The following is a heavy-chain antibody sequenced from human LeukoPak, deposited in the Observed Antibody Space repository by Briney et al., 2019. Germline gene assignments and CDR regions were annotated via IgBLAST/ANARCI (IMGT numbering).Heavy chain of an antibody. CDR3: AGGGSPQI. Sequence: SETLSLTCTVSGGSISNYFLSWVRQPAGKALEWIGRLYTSGSTNYNPSLKSRVTMSLDTSMTQFSLMLNSVTAADTAVYYCAGGGSPQIWGQGTMVTVSS. CDR2: LYTSGST. J-gene: IGHJ3*02. D-gene: IGHD6-13*01. V-gene: IGHV4-4*07. CDR1: GGSISNYF.